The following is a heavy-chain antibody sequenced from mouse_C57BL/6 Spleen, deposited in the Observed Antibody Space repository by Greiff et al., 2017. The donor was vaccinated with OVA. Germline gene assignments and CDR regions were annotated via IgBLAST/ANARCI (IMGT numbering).Heavy chain of an antibody. D-gene: IGHD2-5*01. V-gene: IGHV3-6*01. Sequence: VQLKQSGPGLVKPSQSLSLTCSVTGYSITSGYYWNWIRQFPGNKLEWMGYISYDGSNKYNPSLKNRISITRDTSKNQFFLKLNSVTTEDTATYYCARSYSNPYYFDYWGQGTTLTVSS. CDR3: ARSYSNPYYFDY. CDR1: GYSITSGYY. J-gene: IGHJ2*01. CDR2: ISYDGSN.